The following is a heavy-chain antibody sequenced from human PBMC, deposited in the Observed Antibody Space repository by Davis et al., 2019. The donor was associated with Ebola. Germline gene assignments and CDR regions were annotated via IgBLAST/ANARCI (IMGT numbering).Heavy chain of an antibody. Sequence: GESLKISCAASGFTFSSYSMNWVRQAPGKGLEWVSYISSSSSTIYYADSMKGRVTISRDNSKNTLYLQINSLRAEDTAVYYCATDRNWDFDYWGQGTLVTVSS. CDR1: GFTFSSYS. D-gene: IGHD7-27*01. J-gene: IGHJ4*02. CDR3: ATDRNWDFDY. V-gene: IGHV3-48*01. CDR2: ISSSSSTI.